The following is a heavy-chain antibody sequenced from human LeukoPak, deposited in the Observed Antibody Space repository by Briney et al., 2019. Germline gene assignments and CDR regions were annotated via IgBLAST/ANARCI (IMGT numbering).Heavy chain of an antibody. J-gene: IGHJ3*02. CDR3: ARGCSGGSCYSGAFDI. V-gene: IGHV4-31*03. CDR1: GGSISSGGYY. CDR2: IYYSGST. D-gene: IGHD2-15*01. Sequence: KPSQTLSLTCTVSGGSISSGGYYWSWIRQHPGKGVEWIGYIYYSGSTYYNPSLKSRVTISVDTSKNQFSLKLSSVTAADTAVYYCARGCSGGSCYSGAFDIWGQGTMVTVSS.